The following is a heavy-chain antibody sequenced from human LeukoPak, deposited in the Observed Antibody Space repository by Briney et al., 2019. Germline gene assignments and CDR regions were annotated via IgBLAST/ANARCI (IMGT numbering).Heavy chain of an antibody. CDR1: GTSISSYY. J-gene: IGHJ4*02. V-gene: IGHV4-4*07. CDR2: IYNSGST. CDR3: ARDGRTYYDSERLSN. D-gene: IGHD3-22*01. Sequence: PSETLSLTCTVSGTSISSYYWSWIRQPAGKGLVRIGRIYNSGSTNYNPSLKSRVTMSVDTSKNQFSLKLRSVTAADTAVYYCARDGRTYYDSERLSNWGQGTLVTVSS.